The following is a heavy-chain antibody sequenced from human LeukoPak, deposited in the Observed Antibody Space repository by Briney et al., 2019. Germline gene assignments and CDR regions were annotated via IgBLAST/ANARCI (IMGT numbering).Heavy chain of an antibody. CDR3: ASAIAEDFYYYYMDV. CDR2: IYYSGST. J-gene: IGHJ6*03. CDR1: GGSISSSY. V-gene: IGHV4-59*01. Sequence: SETLSLTCTVSGGSISSSYWTWIRQPPGKGLEWIGYIYYSGSTNYNPSLKSRGTISVDTSENQFSLNLSSVTAADTAVYYCASAIAEDFYYYYMDVWGKGTTVTVPS. D-gene: IGHD1-14*01.